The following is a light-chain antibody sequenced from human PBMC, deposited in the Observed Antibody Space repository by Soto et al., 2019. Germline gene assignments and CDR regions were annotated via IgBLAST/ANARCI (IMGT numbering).Light chain of an antibody. Sequence: EIVLTQSPDTLSVSPGERATLSCRASQSISRTLAWYQQKSGQPPRLLIYDASTRATGFPARFSGSGSGTDYTLTVSSLEPEDFAVYYCQQRSNLPWTFGQGTKVDIK. J-gene: IGKJ1*01. CDR3: QQRSNLPWT. CDR2: DAS. V-gene: IGKV3-11*01. CDR1: QSISRT.